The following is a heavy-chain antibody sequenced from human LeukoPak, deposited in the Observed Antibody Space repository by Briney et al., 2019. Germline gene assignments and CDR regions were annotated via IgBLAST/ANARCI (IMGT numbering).Heavy chain of an antibody. Sequence: ASVKVSCKASGGTFSSYAISWVRQAPGQGPEWMGGIIPIFGTANYAQKFQGRVTITTDESTSTAYMELSSLRSEDTAVYYCAATAKRGDGLYFDYWGQGTLVTVSS. D-gene: IGHD5-24*01. CDR2: IIPIFGTA. V-gene: IGHV1-69*05. CDR3: AATAKRGDGLYFDY. CDR1: GGTFSSYA. J-gene: IGHJ4*02.